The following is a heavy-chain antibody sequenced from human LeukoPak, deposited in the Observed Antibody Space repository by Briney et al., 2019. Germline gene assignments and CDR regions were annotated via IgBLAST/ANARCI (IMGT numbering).Heavy chain of an antibody. J-gene: IGHJ6*01. CDR3: AREPQPSSGWVNYHYSGMDV. CDR2: INPSGGST. V-gene: IGHV1-46*01. CDR1: GYTFTSYY. D-gene: IGHD6-19*01. Sequence: ASVKVSCKASGYTFTSYYMHWVRQAPGQGLEWMGIINPSGGSTSYAQKFQGRVTMTRDTSTSTVYMELSSLRSEDTAVYYCAREPQPSSGWVNYHYSGMDVWGQGTTVTVPS.